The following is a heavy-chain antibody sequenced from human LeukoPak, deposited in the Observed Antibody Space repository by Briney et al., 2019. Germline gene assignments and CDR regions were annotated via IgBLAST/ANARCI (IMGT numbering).Heavy chain of an antibody. CDR2: INPNSGGT. D-gene: IGHD2-2*01. V-gene: IGHV1-2*02. CDR1: GYTFTGYY. Sequence: GASVKVSCKASGYTFTGYYMHWVRQAPGQGLEWMGWINPNSGGTNYAQKFQGRVTMTRDTSISTAHMELSRLRSDDTAVYYCARPDCSSTSCYAWFDPWGQGTLVTVSS. CDR3: ARPDCSSTSCYAWFDP. J-gene: IGHJ5*02.